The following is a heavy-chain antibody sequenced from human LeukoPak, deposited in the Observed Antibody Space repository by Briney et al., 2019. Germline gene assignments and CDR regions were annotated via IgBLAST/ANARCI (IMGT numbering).Heavy chain of an antibody. D-gene: IGHD5-18*01. Sequence: SETLSLTCAVYGGSFSGYYWSWVRQPPGKGLEWIGEINHSGSTNYNPSLKSRVTISVDTSKNQFSLKLSSVTAAVTAVYYCAREERYSYGDWGQGTLVTVSS. J-gene: IGHJ4*02. CDR2: INHSGST. V-gene: IGHV4-34*01. CDR1: GGSFSGYY. CDR3: AREERYSYGD.